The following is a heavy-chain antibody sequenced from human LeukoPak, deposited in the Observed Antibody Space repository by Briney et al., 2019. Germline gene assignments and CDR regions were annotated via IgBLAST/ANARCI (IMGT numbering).Heavy chain of an antibody. J-gene: IGHJ4*02. V-gene: IGHV4-39*07. CDR3: ARVYYYDSSDYYDTSCFDY. CDR2: IYCTGST. Sequence: SETLSLTCTVSGGSISSTRYYWGWIRQPPGKGLEWIGSIYCTGSTYYNPSLKSRVTISVDTSKNQFSLKLNSVTAADTAVYYCARVYYYDSSDYYDTSCFDYWGQGTLVTVSS. CDR1: GGSISSTRYY. D-gene: IGHD3-22*01.